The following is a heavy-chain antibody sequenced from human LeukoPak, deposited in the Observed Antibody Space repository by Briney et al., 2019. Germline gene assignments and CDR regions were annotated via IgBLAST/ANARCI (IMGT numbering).Heavy chain of an antibody. V-gene: IGHV1-69*05. CDR1: GGTFSSYA. D-gene: IGHD2-2*01. Sequence: SVKVSCKASGGTFSSYAISWVRQAPGQGLEWMGGIIPIFGTANYAQKFQGRVTITTDESTSTAYMELSSLRSEDTAVYYCARAGDIVVVPAALDYWGKGTLVTVSS. CDR3: ARAGDIVVVPAALDY. CDR2: IIPIFGTA. J-gene: IGHJ4*02.